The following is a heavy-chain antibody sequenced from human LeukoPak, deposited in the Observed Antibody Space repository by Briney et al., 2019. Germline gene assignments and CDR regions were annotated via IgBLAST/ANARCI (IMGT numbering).Heavy chain of an antibody. CDR2: LSGSGGST. Sequence: GGSLRFSCAASGFTFSSYAMSWVRQAPGKGLEWVSALSGSGGSTYYADSVKGRFTTSRDNSKNTLYLQMNSLRAEDTAVYYCAKERFIFVVARTDYWGQGTLVTVSS. J-gene: IGHJ4*02. CDR3: AKERFIFVVARTDY. D-gene: IGHD2-15*01. CDR1: GFTFSSYA. V-gene: IGHV3-23*01.